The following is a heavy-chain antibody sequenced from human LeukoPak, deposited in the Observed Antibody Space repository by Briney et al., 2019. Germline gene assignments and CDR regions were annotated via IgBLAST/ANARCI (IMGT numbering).Heavy chain of an antibody. J-gene: IGHJ5*02. D-gene: IGHD3-16*01. V-gene: IGHV4-30-4*01. CDR3: ARVFGPDGSFDP. CDR1: GGSISSGDYY. Sequence: SETLSLTCNVSGGSISSGDYYWSWIRQPPGKGLEWIGYIYYSGSTYYNPSLKSRVTISVDTSKNQFSLKLSSVTAADTAVYYCARVFGPDGSFDPWGQGTLVTVSS. CDR2: IYYSGST.